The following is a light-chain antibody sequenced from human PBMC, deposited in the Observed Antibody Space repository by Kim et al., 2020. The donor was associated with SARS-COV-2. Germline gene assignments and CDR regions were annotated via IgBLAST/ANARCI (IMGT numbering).Light chain of an antibody. CDR2: AAS. J-gene: IGKJ3*01. V-gene: IGKV1-27*01. CDR1: QGISNY. CDR3: QKYNSAVLT. Sequence: AAAGDRVTITCRASQGISNYLAWYQQKPGKVPKLLIHAASTLQSGVPSRFSGSGSGTDFTLTISSLQPEDVATYYCQKYNSAVLTFGPGTKVDIK.